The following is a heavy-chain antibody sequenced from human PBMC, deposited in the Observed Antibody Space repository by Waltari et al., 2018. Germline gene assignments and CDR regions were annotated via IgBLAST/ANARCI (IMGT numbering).Heavy chain of an antibody. J-gene: IGHJ4*02. Sequence: QVQLVESGGGVVQPGRSLRLSCAASGFTFSTYTMHWVRQAPGKGLEWVALILDDGSNTYDADSVKGRCTISRDNSKNTLYLQMNSLRPDDRAVYYCTRGSTTAARCMDSWGQGTLVTVSS. CDR3: TRGSTTAARCMDS. CDR1: GFTFSTYT. CDR2: ILDDGSNT. D-gene: IGHD6-6*01. V-gene: IGHV3-30*01.